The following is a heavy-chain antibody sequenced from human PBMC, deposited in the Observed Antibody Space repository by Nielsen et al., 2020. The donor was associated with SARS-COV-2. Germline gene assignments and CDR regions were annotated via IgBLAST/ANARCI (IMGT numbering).Heavy chain of an antibody. D-gene: IGHD4-23*01. Sequence: GGSLRLSCAASGFPFSDFYMTWIRQAPGKGLEWVSHISGGGTIYYADSVKGRFTISRDNAKNTLYLQMNSLRAEDTALYYCARHLRWSPGHYSDYWGQGTLVTVSS. CDR1: GFPFSDFY. V-gene: IGHV3-11*01. J-gene: IGHJ4*02. CDR2: ISGGGTI. CDR3: ARHLRWSPGHYSDY.